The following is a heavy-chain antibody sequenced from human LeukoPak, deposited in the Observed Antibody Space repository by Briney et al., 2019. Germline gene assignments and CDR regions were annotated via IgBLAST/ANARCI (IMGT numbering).Heavy chain of an antibody. J-gene: IGHJ3*02. V-gene: IGHV4-31*03. CDR1: GGSIKSGCYY. CDR2: IYYTGST. D-gene: IGHD1-7*01. CDR3: ARGRQLGTTDAFDI. Sequence: SETLSLTCSVFGGSIKSGCYYWSWIRQLPGKGLEWIGYIYYTGSTYYIPSLKSRMTISVDTSRNQFSLQLSSVTAADTAVYYCARGRQLGTTDAFDIWSQGTMVTVSS.